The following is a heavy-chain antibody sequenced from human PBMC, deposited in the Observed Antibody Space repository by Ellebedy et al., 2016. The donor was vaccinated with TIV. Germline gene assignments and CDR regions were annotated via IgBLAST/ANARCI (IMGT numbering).Heavy chain of an antibody. J-gene: IGHJ4*02. Sequence: ASVKVSCKASGYTFTGYYMHWVRQAPGQGLEWMGWINPNSGGTNYAQKFQGRATMTRDTSISTAYMELSRLRSDDTAVYYCARDNYLGFGKSFHFDHWGQGTPVTVSS. CDR3: ARDNYLGFGKSFHFDH. V-gene: IGHV1-2*02. CDR2: INPNSGGT. D-gene: IGHD4-11*01. CDR1: GYTFTGYY.